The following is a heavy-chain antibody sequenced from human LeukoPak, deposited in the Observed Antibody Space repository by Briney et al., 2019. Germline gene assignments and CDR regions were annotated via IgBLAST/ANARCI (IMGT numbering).Heavy chain of an antibody. V-gene: IGHV4-39*01. Sequence: SETLSLTCTVSGVSISSSNSYWGWIRQPPGKGLEWIGSIYYSGNTYYNASPKSQVSISIDTSKNQFSLRLTSVTAADTAVYYCARQSGSGLFILPGGQGTLVTVSS. CDR3: ARQSGSGLFILP. J-gene: IGHJ4*02. CDR2: IYYSGNT. CDR1: GVSISSSNSY. D-gene: IGHD3/OR15-3a*01.